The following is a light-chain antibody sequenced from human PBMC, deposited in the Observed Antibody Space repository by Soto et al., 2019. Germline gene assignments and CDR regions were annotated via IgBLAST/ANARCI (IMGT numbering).Light chain of an antibody. CDR3: CSWASSSTFV. CDR2: EVS. CDR1: SSDVGSYNL. V-gene: IGLV2-23*02. J-gene: IGLJ1*01. Sequence: SVLTQPASVSGSPGQSITISCTGTSSDVGSYNLVSWYQQHPGKAPKLMIYEVSKRPSGVSNRFSGSKSGNTASLTISGLQAEDEIVYYCCSWASSSTFVFEIWKKVPVL.